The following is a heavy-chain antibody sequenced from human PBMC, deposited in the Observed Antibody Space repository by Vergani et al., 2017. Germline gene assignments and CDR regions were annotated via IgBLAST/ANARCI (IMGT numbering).Heavy chain of an antibody. D-gene: IGHD2-15*01. CDR1: GYSFTSYW. CDR2: IYPGDSDT. Sequence: EVQLVQSGAEVKKPGESLKISCKGSGYSFTSYWIGWVRQMPGKGLEWMGIIYPGDSDTRYSPSFQGQVTISADKSISTAYLQWSSLKASDTAMYYWAXQVVVAATSPGFDYWGQGTLVTVSS. J-gene: IGHJ4*02. CDR3: AXQVVVAATSPGFDY. V-gene: IGHV5-51*01.